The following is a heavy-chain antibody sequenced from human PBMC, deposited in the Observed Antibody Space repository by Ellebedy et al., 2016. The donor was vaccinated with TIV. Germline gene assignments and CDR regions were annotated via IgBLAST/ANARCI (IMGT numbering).Heavy chain of an antibody. V-gene: IGHV3-66*01. CDR1: GFTVSSNY. D-gene: IGHD3-10*01. CDR3: ARDREYYFDY. J-gene: IGHJ4*02. CDR2: IYSGGST. Sequence: PGGSLRLSCAASGFTVSSNYMSWVCQAPGKGLEWVSVIYSGGSTYYADSVKGRFTISRDNSKNTLYLQMNSLRAEDTAVYYWARDREYYFDYWGQGTLVTVSS.